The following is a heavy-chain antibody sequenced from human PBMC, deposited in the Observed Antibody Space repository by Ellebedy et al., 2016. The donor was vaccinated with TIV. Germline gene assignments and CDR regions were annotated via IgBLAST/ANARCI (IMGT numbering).Heavy chain of an antibody. CDR3: ASGGGYGSF. Sequence: GESLKISCEVSGLMISDLYMSWIRQAPGKGLEWVSYINSIGNIIHYADSVQGRFTISRDNAKNSLYLQMNSLRVEDTAIYYCASGGGYGSFWGQGALVTVSS. J-gene: IGHJ4*02. V-gene: IGHV3-11*01. CDR1: GLMISDLY. CDR2: INSIGNII. D-gene: IGHD3-10*01.